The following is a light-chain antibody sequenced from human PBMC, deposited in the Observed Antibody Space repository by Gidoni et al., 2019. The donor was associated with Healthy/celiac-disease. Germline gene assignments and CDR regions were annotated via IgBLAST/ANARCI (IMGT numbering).Light chain of an antibody. CDR2: GAY. V-gene: IGKV3-15*01. Sequence: EIGMTQSPATLSVSPGERATLARRASQSVSSNFAWYQQKPGQDPRLRIAGAYTRATPIPARFSGSGSGTAFTLTIRSPQSEALAVYYCQQYNTWSRTFGQXTKVEIQ. CDR1: QSVSSN. CDR3: QQYNTWSRT. J-gene: IGKJ1*01.